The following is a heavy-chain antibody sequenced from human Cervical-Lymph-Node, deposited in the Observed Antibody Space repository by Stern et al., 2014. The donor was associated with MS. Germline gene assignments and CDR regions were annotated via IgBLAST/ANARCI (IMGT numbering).Heavy chain of an antibody. CDR2: IYAGSIT. V-gene: IGHV3-66*01. D-gene: IGHD6-6*01. Sequence: EVQLVKSGGGLAQPGGSLRLSCAASGLTVSSNYMTWVRQAPGKGLEWVSLIYAGSITHYADSVKGRFTISRDNSENILYLQMNSLRVEDTAVYYCTREMAARRFDPWGQGTLVIVSS. CDR3: TREMAARRFDP. J-gene: IGHJ5*02. CDR1: GLTVSSNY.